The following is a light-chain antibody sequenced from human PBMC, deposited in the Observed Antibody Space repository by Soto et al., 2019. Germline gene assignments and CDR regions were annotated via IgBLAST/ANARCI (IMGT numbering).Light chain of an antibody. J-gene: IGKJ1*01. CDR2: GAS. CDR3: QQYNNWPTWS. CDR1: QSVGRN. Sequence: EIVRTQSPAILSVSPGERATLSCRASQSVGRNIAWYQQKPGQAPRLLIHGASTRATGIPARVSGSGSGTEFTLTISSLQSEDFAVYYCQQYNNWPTWSFGQGTKVEVK. V-gene: IGKV3-15*01.